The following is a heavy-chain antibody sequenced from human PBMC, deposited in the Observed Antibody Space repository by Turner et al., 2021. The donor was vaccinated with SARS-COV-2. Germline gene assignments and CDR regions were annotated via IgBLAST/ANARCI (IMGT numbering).Heavy chain of an antibody. CDR2: ISSGSTYI. V-gene: IGHV3-21*01. CDR1: GFTFSSFG. Sequence: DVRLGVSGGGLGQPGGSLRLSCAASGFTFSSFGMNWVRQAPGKGMEWVSAISSGSTYIYYADSVKGRFTIARDNAKNSLYLQMNSLRAEDTAVYYCARDYHFDYWGQGTMVTVSS. CDR3: ARDYHFDY. J-gene: IGHJ4*02.